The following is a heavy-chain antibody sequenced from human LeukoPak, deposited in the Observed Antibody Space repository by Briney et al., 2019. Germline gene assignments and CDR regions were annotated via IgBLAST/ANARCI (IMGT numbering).Heavy chain of an antibody. J-gene: IGHJ4*02. D-gene: IGHD2-15*01. Sequence: ASVKVSCKASGSTFNSYAISWVRQAPGQGLEWMGGIIPIFGTANYAQKFQGRVTITADESTSTAYMELSSLRSEDTAVYYCARDRRPYCSGGSCYETHWGQGTLVTVSS. CDR2: IIPIFGTA. V-gene: IGHV1-69*13. CDR3: ARDRRPYCSGGSCYETH. CDR1: GSTFNSYA.